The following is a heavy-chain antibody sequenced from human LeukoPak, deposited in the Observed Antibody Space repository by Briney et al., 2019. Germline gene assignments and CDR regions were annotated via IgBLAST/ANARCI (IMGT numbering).Heavy chain of an antibody. CDR2: INPSGGST. CDR3: ARIPYYYDSSGYYDPNDY. CDR1: GYTFISYY. D-gene: IGHD3-22*01. Sequence: ASVKVSCKASGYTFISYYMHWVRQAPGQGLEWMGIINPSGGSTSYAQKFQGRVTMTRDMSTSTVYMELSSLRSEDTAVYYCARIPYYYDSSGYYDPNDYWGQGTLVTVSS. J-gene: IGHJ4*02. V-gene: IGHV1-46*01.